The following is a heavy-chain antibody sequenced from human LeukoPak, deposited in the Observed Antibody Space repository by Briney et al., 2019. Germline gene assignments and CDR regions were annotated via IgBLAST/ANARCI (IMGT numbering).Heavy chain of an antibody. Sequence: GGSLGLSCAASGFTFSSYAMHWVRQAPGKGLEYVSAISSNGGSTYYANSVKGRFTISRDNSKNTLYLQMGSLRAEDMAVYYCAGDFTYYDYVWGSHPDAFDIWGQGTMVTVSS. CDR3: AGDFTYYDYVWGSHPDAFDI. CDR2: ISSNGGST. J-gene: IGHJ3*02. CDR1: GFTFSSYA. V-gene: IGHV3-64*01. D-gene: IGHD3-16*01.